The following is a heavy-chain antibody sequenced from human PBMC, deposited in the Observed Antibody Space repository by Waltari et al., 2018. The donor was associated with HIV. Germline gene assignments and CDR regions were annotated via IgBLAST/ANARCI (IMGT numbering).Heavy chain of an antibody. CDR2: INPDSGAT. D-gene: IGHD3-9*01. V-gene: IGHV1-2*02. J-gene: IGHJ4*02. CDR3: ARAYSDILSEAGGY. Sequence: QVQLIQSGAEVKKPGASVKVSCKASGYTFSAYYMFWGRQAPGQGREWMGWINPDSGATNYAQKFQGRVTMTRDSPISTAYMELSSLGSDDTAMYYCARAYSDILSEAGGYWGQGTLVTVST. CDR1: GYTFSAYY.